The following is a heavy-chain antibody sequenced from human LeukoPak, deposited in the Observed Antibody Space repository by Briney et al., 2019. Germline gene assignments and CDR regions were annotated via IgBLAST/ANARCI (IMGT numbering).Heavy chain of an antibody. V-gene: IGHV1-18*01. J-gene: IGHJ3*02. CDR2: FSAYNGNT. Sequence: ASVKVSCKASGYTFTSYGISWVRQAPGQGLEWMGWFSAYNGNTNYAQKLQGRVTMTTDTSTSTAYMELRSPRSDDTAVYYCARGAYSSGYHDAFDIWGQGTMVTVSS. CDR3: ARGAYSSGYHDAFDI. CDR1: GYTFTSYG. D-gene: IGHD6-19*01.